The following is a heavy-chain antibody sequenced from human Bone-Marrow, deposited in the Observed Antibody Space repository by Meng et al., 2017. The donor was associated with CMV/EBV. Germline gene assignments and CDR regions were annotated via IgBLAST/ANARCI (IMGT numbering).Heavy chain of an antibody. J-gene: IGHJ6*02. CDR2: INTDGSGT. V-gene: IGHV3-74*01. CDR1: GFTFSSYW. Sequence: GESLKISCAASGFTFSSYWMHWVRQAPGKGLVWVSRINTDGSGTSYADSVKGRFTISRDNAKNTLYLQMNSLRDEDTAVYYCARERPLNGMDVWGQGTTVTVSS. CDR3: ARERPLNGMDV.